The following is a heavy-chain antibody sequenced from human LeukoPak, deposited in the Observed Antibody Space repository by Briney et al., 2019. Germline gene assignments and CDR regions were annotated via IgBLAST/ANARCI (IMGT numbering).Heavy chain of an antibody. CDR1: GFTFSDYY. CDR3: ASEYCSGGSCYSEGHY. CDR2: ISSSGSTI. Sequence: GGSLRLSCAASGFTFSDYYMSWIRQAPGKGVEWVSYISSSGSTIYYADSVKGRFTISRDNAKNSLYLQMNSLRAEDTAVYYCASEYCSGGSCYSEGHYWGQGTLVTVSS. V-gene: IGHV3-11*01. J-gene: IGHJ4*02. D-gene: IGHD2-15*01.